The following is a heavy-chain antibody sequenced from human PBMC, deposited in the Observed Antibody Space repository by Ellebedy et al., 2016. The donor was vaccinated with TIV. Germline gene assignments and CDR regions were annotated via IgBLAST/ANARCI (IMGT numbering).Heavy chain of an antibody. D-gene: IGHD5-24*01. CDR3: VRVTRWLQFGY. J-gene: IGHJ4*02. Sequence: MPSETLSLTCAVYGGSFSGYYWSWIRQLPGKGLEWIGEINHSGRTNYNQSLKSRVTISVDTSKNQFSLNLSSVTAADTAVYYCVRVTRWLQFGYWGPGTLVTVSS. V-gene: IGHV4-34*01. CDR2: INHSGRT. CDR1: GGSFSGYY.